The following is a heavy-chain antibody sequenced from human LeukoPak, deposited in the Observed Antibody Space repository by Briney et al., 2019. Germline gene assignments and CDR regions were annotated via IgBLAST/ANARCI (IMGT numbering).Heavy chain of an antibody. V-gene: IGHV4-34*10. J-gene: IGHJ4*02. Sequence: KPSETLSLTCAVYGGSFSGYYWSWIRQPPGKGLEWIGEINHGGSTNYNPSLKSRITMSVDTSKNQFSLKLSSVTAADTALYYCARATYGSVFFDYWGQGTLVTVSS. CDR2: INHGGST. CDR1: GGSFSGYY. D-gene: IGHD4-17*01. CDR3: ARATYGSVFFDY.